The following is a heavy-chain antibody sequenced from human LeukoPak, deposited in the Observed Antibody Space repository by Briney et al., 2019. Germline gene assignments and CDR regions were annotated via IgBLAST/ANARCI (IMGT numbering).Heavy chain of an antibody. Sequence: SVKVSCKASGGIFTSYAISWVRQAPGQGLEWMGGIIPMFGTANYAQKFQGRVTITADESTSTAYMELSSLRSEDTAVYYCAREMFIAVAGSSPNWFDPWGQGTLVTVSS. J-gene: IGHJ5*02. CDR3: AREMFIAVAGSSPNWFDP. CDR1: GGIFTSYA. V-gene: IGHV1-69*13. D-gene: IGHD6-19*01. CDR2: IIPMFGTA.